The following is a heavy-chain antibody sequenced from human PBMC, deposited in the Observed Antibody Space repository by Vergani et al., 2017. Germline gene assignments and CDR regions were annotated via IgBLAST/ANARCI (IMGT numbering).Heavy chain of an antibody. CDR2: IYTSGST. D-gene: IGHD3-3*01. CDR3: ARDTASVDFWSGYYSSYYYGMDV. Sequence: QVQLQESGPGLVKPSQTLSLTCTVSGGSISSGSYYWSWIRQPAGKGLEWIGRIYTSGSTNYNPSLKSRVTISVDTSKNQFSLKLSSVTAADTAVYYCARDTASVDFWSGYYSSYYYGMDVWGQGTTVTVSS. V-gene: IGHV4-61*02. J-gene: IGHJ6*02. CDR1: GGSISSGSYY.